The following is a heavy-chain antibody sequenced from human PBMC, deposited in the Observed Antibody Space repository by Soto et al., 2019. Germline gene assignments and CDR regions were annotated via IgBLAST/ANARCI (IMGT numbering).Heavy chain of an antibody. CDR2: ISGSGGST. CDR1: GFTFSSYA. Sequence: PGGSMRLSCAASGFTFSSYAMSWVRQDTGKGLEWVSAISGSGGSTYYADSVKGRFTISRDNSKNTLYLQMNSLRAEDTAVYYCAKAVTTSSIVDPPKDGMDVWGQGTTVTVSS. D-gene: IGHD2-21*01. V-gene: IGHV3-23*01. J-gene: IGHJ6*02. CDR3: AKAVTTSSIVDPPKDGMDV.